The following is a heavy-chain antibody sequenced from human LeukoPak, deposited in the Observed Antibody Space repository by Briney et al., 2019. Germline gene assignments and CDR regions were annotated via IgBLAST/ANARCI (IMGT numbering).Heavy chain of an antibody. Sequence: SETLSLTCTVSGGPISSYYWSWIRQPPGKGLEWIGYIYYSGSTNYNPSLKSRVTISVDTSKNQFSLKLSSVTAADTAVYYCARSYYDFWSGYYNWFDPWGQGTLVTVSS. V-gene: IGHV4-59*01. D-gene: IGHD3-3*01. CDR3: ARSYYDFWSGYYNWFDP. CDR2: IYYSGST. J-gene: IGHJ5*02. CDR1: GGPISSYY.